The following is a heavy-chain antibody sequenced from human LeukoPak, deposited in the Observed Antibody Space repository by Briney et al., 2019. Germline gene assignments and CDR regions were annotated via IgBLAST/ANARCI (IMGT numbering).Heavy chain of an antibody. CDR3: AGGGVLDV. J-gene: IGHJ6*04. V-gene: IGHV3-7*03. D-gene: IGHD3-16*01. Sequence: PGGSLRLSCAASGFTFSSYWMNWARQAPGKGLEWVASINHNGNVNYYVDSVKGRFTISRDNAKNSLYLQMSNLRAEDTAVYFCAGGGVLDVGGKGATVTVSS. CDR2: INHNGNVN. CDR1: GFTFSSYW.